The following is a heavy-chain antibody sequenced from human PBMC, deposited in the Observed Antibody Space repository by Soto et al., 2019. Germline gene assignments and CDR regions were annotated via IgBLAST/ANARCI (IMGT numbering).Heavy chain of an antibody. CDR3: AKDNGSGCDWLRVGDASDI. Sequence: QVQLVESGGGVVQPGRSLRLSCAASGFPFSSYGMHWVRQAPGKGLEWVAVISYDGSNKYYADSVKGRLTISRDNSKNTLYLQRNSLRGEDTAVYYCAKDNGSGCDWLRVGDASDIWGQGTMVTVSS. J-gene: IGHJ3*02. D-gene: IGHD5-12*01. V-gene: IGHV3-30*18. CDR2: ISYDGSNK. CDR1: GFPFSSYG.